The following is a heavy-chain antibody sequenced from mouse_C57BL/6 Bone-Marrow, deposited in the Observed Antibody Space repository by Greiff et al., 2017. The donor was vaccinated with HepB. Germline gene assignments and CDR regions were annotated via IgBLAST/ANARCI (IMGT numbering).Heavy chain of an antibody. D-gene: IGHD1-1*01. CDR1: GFTFSSYA. CDR2: ISSGGDYI. V-gene: IGHV5-9-1*02. Sequence: EVNVVESGEGLVKPGGSLKLSCAASGFTFSSYAMSWVRQTPEKRLEWVAYISSGGDYIYYADTVKGRFTISRDNARNTLYLQMSSLKSEDTAMYYCTRDLVITTVVGWYFDVWGTGTTVTVSS. CDR3: TRDLVITTVVGWYFDV. J-gene: IGHJ1*03.